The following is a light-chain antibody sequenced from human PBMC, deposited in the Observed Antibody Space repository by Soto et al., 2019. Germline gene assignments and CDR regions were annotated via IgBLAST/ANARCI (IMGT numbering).Light chain of an antibody. CDR2: KAS. J-gene: IGKJ3*01. CDR3: QQYNSYPFT. CDR1: QSISSW. V-gene: IGKV1-5*03. Sequence: DIQMTQSPSTLSASVGDRVTITCRASQSISSWLAWYQQKPGKAPNLLIYKASSLESGVPSRFSGSGSGTEFTLTISSLQPDDFATYYCQQYNSYPFTFGPGTKVDIK.